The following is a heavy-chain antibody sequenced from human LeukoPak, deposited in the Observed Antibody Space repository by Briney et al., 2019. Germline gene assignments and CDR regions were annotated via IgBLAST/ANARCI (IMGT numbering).Heavy chain of an antibody. CDR3: ARRSQDYDFWRGYVPDGMDV. CDR1: GGSVSSYD. Sequence: SETLSLTCTVSGGSVSSYDWSWIRQPPGKGLEWMGYICYSGSTNYNPSLKSRVTILVDTSKNQFSLKLSSVTAADTAVYYCARRSQDYDFWRGYVPDGMDVWGQGTTVTVSS. V-gene: IGHV4-59*02. CDR2: ICYSGST. J-gene: IGHJ6*02. D-gene: IGHD3-3*01.